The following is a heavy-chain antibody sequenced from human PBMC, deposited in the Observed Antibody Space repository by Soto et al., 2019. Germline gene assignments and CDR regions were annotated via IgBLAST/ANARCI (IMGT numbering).Heavy chain of an antibody. CDR3: ARGYSSGPDS. CDR1: GFTFRNHW. Sequence: EVQLVESGGGLVQPGGSLRLSCAASGFTFRNHWMHWVRQAPGKGLVWVSRTNGDGSITTYADSVKGRFTMSRDNAKNTLYLQLKSLRAEDTALYYCARGYSSGPDSWGQGTLVTVSS. V-gene: IGHV3-74*01. D-gene: IGHD6-19*01. J-gene: IGHJ4*02. CDR2: TNGDGSIT.